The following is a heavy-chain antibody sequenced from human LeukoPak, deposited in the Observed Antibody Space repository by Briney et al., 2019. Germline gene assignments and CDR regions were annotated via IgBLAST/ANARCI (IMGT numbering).Heavy chain of an antibody. CDR2: IIPSGHTT. Sequence: GGTLRLSCAASGFTFSSHGMNWVRQAPGKGLEWVSGIIPSGHTTYYADSVRGRFTISRDNSKNTLYLQMNSLRAEDTAVYYCLSYCSSTSCYESNWFDPWGQGTLVTVSS. CDR3: LSYCSSTSCYESNWFDP. V-gene: IGHV3-23*01. D-gene: IGHD2-2*01. J-gene: IGHJ5*02. CDR1: GFTFSSHG.